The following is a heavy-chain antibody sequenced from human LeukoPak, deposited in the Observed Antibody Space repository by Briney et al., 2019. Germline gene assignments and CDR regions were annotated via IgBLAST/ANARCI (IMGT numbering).Heavy chain of an antibody. CDR2: IIPIFGTA. J-gene: IGHJ2*01. CDR1: GGTFSSYA. Sequence: SVKVSCKASGGTFSSYAISWVRQAPGQGLEWMGGIIPIFGTANYAQKFQGRVTITADESTSTAYMELSSLRSEDTAVYYCARSITGTWYFDLWGRGTLVTVSS. CDR3: ARSITGTWYFDL. D-gene: IGHD1-7*01. V-gene: IGHV1-69*13.